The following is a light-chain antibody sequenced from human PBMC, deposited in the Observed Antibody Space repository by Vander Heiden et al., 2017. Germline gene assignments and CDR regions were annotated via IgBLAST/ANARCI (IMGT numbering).Light chain of an antibody. CDR2: AVS. J-gene: IGKJ4*01. Sequence: DIQLTQTPLSLSASVGDRATFTCRASKSISSYLKWHQHKPAKATKLLIDAVSSVQSGVPSRISGSGSGTEFTLTISSLQPEDFATYYWQQSYLTPLTFGGGTKVEIK. CDR1: KSISSY. V-gene: IGKV1-39*01. CDR3: QQSYLTPLT.